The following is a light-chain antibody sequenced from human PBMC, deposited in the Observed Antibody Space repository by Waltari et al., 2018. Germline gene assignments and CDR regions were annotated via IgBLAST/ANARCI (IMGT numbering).Light chain of an antibody. CDR3: QQYYSTPT. Sequence: VMTQSPDSLAVSLGERATINCKSSQSVLYSSNNKNYLAWYQQKPGQPPKLLIYWASTRESGVPDRFSGSGSGTDFTLTISSLQAEDVAVYYCQQYYSTPTFGQGTKVEIK. CDR2: WAS. V-gene: IGKV4-1*01. CDR1: QSVLYSSNNKNY. J-gene: IGKJ1*01.